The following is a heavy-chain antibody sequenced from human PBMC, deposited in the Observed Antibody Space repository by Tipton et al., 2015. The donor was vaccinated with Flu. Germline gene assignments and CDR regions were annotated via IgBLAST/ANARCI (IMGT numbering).Heavy chain of an antibody. J-gene: IGHJ4*02. CDR2: ISYDGSNK. CDR1: GFTFNNYV. CDR3: ARDYTYGINWHSVQCFDL. D-gene: IGHD4/OR15-4a*01. V-gene: IGHV3-30-3*01. Sequence: SLRLSCAASGFTFNNYVMYWVRQAPGKGLEWVAVISYDGSNKYYTDSVKGRFTSSRDNSKNTLYLQMSSLRPEDTAVYYCARDYTYGINWHSVQCFDLWGQGTLVTVSS.